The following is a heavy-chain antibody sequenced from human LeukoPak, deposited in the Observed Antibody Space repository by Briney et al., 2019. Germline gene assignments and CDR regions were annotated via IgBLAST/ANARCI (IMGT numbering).Heavy chain of an antibody. CDR2: IYYSGST. J-gene: IGHJ4*02. Sequence: SETLSPTCTVSGGSISSSSYYWGWIRQPPGKGLEWIGSIYYSGSTYHNPSLKSRVTISVDTSKNQFSLKLSSVTAADTAVYYCASRSALIAVAGRRTYYFDYWGQGTLVTVSS. V-gene: IGHV4-39*01. D-gene: IGHD6-19*01. CDR1: GGSISSSSYY. CDR3: ASRSALIAVAGRRTYYFDY.